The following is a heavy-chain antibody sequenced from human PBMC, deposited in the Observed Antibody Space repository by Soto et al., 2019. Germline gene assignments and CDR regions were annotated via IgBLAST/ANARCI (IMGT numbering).Heavy chain of an antibody. CDR1: GGTFSSYA. D-gene: IGHD2-15*01. CDR3: ARVPSTYCSGGSCYRFYYFDY. V-gene: IGHV1-69*06. CDR2: IIPIFGKA. Sequence: SVKVSCKASGGTFSSYAISWVRQAPGQGLEWMGGIIPIFGKANYAQKFQGRVTITADKSPSTAYMELSSLRSEDTAVYYCARVPSTYCSGGSCYRFYYFDYWGQGTLVTVSS. J-gene: IGHJ4*02.